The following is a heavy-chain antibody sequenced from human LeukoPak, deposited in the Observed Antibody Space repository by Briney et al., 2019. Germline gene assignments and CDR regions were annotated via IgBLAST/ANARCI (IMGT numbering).Heavy chain of an antibody. CDR1: GGSISSYY. CDR2: IYYSGDT. J-gene: IGHJ3*02. CDR3: ARSQREGVIAWAFDI. Sequence: SETLSLTCTVSGGSISSYYWSWVRQPPGKGLEWIGYIYYSGDTNYNPSLKSRVTISVDRSKKHFSLKLSSVTAADTAVYYCARSQREGVIAWAFDIWGQGTMVTVSS. D-gene: IGHD2-15*01. V-gene: IGHV4-59*08.